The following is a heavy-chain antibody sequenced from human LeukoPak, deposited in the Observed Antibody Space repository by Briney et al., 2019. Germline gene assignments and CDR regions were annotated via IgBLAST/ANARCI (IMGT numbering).Heavy chain of an antibody. CDR2: ISYDGSNK. Sequence: PGRSLRLSCAASGFTFSNYGMHWVRQAPGKGLEWVAVISYDGSNKYYVDSVKGRFTISRDNAKNSLYLQMNSLRAEDTAVYYCARGGERIAVAGTYDYWGQGTLVTVSS. CDR3: ARGGERIAVAGTYDY. J-gene: IGHJ4*02. D-gene: IGHD6-19*01. CDR1: GFTFSNYG. V-gene: IGHV3-30*03.